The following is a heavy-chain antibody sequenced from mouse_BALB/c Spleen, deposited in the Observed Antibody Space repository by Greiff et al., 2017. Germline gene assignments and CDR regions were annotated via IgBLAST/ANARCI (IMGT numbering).Heavy chain of an antibody. Sequence: EVQVVESGGGLVKPGGSLKLSCAASGFAFSSYDMSWVRQTPEKRLEWVAYISSGGGSTYYPDTVKGRFTISRDNAKNTLYLQMSSLKSEDTAMYYCARHGYRYDGRYYFDDWGQGTTLTVSS. CDR3: ARHGYRYDGRYYFDD. J-gene: IGHJ2*01. CDR2: ISSGGGST. CDR1: GFAFSSYD. D-gene: IGHD2-14*01. V-gene: IGHV5-12-1*01.